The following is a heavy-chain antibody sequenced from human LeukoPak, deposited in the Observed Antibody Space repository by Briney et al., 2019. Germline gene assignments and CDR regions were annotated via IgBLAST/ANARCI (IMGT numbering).Heavy chain of an antibody. CDR2: IYYSGST. V-gene: IGHV4-59*01. Sequence: SETLSLTCTVSGGSISSYYWSWIRQPPGKGLEWIGYIYYSGSTNYNPSLKSRVTISVDTSKIQFSLKLSSVTAADTAVYYCARVSQDGSYYWGQGTLVTVSS. D-gene: IGHD5-24*01. CDR1: GGSISSYY. CDR3: ARVSQDGSYY. J-gene: IGHJ4*02.